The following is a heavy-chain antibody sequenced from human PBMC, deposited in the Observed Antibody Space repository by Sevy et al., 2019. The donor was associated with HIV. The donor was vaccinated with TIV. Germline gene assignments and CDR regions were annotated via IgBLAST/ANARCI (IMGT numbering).Heavy chain of an antibody. D-gene: IGHD4-17*01. CDR2: IYSGGST. J-gene: IGHJ4*02. CDR3: AGDRVAYGDYYFDY. Sequence: GGSLRLSCAASGFTVSSNYMSWVRQAPGKGLEGVSVIYSGGSTYYADSVKGGFTISRDNSKNTLYLQMNSLRAEDTAADYYAGDRVAYGDYYFDYWGQGTLVTVSS. V-gene: IGHV3-53*01. CDR1: GFTVSSNY.